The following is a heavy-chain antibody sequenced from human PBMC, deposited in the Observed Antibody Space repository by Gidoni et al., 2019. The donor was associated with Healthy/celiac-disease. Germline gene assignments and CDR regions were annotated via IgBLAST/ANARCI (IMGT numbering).Heavy chain of an antibody. CDR2: ISWNSGSI. Sequence: EVQLVESGGGLVRPGRSLRLSCAASGFTLDDYAMPGVRQAPGKGLDWVSGISWNSGSIGYADSVKGRFTISRDNAKSSLYLQMNSLGAEDTALYYCAKDTGGIAAAGRVGSGLLDYWGQGTLVTVSS. J-gene: IGHJ4*02. V-gene: IGHV3-9*01. D-gene: IGHD6-13*01. CDR3: AKDTGGIAAAGRVGSGLLDY. CDR1: GFTLDDYA.